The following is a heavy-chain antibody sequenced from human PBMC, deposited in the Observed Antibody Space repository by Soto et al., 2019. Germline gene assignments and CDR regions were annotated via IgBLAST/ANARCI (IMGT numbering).Heavy chain of an antibody. CDR3: AKVAIVVVPAADDAFDI. CDR1: GFTFSSYA. Sequence: GGSLRLCCAASGFTFSSYAMSWVRQAPGKGLEWVSAISGSGGSTYYADSVKGRFTISRDNSKNTLYLQMNSLRAEDTAVYYCAKVAIVVVPAADDAFDISGQGTMVTVSS. CDR2: ISGSGGST. D-gene: IGHD2-2*01. V-gene: IGHV3-23*01. J-gene: IGHJ3*02.